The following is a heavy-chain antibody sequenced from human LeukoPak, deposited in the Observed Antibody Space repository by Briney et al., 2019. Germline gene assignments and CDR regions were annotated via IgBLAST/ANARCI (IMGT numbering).Heavy chain of an antibody. V-gene: IGHV4-39*01. Sequence: SETLSLTCTVSGGSITRTSFYWGWVRQPPGKGLEWIGNMYYSGTTYYNPSLKSRVAISVDTSKNQFSLKLTSVTAADTALYYCARRVRVGFREGSFDYWGQGTLVTASS. CDR1: GGSITRTSFY. CDR3: ARRVRVGFREGSFDY. D-gene: IGHD3-10*01. CDR2: MYYSGTT. J-gene: IGHJ4*02.